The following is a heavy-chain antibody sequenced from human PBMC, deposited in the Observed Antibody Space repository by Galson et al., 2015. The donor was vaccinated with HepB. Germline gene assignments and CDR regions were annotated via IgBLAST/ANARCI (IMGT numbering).Heavy chain of an antibody. Sequence: SVKVSCKASGYTFINYAIHWVRQAPGQGLQWMGWINGGNANKKYSPKFYGRVSFTRDTSTSTVYMELSSLRSEDTATYYCAREGFSGWNQAMDVWGQGTTVAVSS. J-gene: IGHJ6*02. D-gene: IGHD3-22*01. CDR1: GYTFINYA. CDR3: AREGFSGWNQAMDV. CDR2: INGGNANK. V-gene: IGHV1-3*01.